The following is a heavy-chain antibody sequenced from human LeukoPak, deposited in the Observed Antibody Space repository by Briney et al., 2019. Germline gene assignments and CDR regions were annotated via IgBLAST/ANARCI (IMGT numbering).Heavy chain of an antibody. V-gene: IGHV1-3*01. D-gene: IGHD5-18*01. J-gene: IGHJ4*02. Sequence: GASVKVSCKASGYTFTSYAMHWVRQAPGQRLEWMGWINAGNGNTKYSQKFQGRVTITRDTSASTAYMELSSLRSEDTAVYYCAREKSGTAMPQYYFDYWGQGTLVTVSS. CDR2: INAGNGNT. CDR1: GYTFTSYA. CDR3: AREKSGTAMPQYYFDY.